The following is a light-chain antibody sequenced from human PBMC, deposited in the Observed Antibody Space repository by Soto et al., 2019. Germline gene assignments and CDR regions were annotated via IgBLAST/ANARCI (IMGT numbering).Light chain of an antibody. V-gene: IGKV4-1*01. CDR2: WAS. CDR3: QQYYSTPLT. CDR1: QSVLYSSNNKNY. J-gene: IGKJ4*01. Sequence: DIVMTQSPDSLAVSLGERATINCKSSQSVLYSSNNKNYLAWYQQKPGQPPKLLIYWASTRESGVPDRFSGSGSGTDSTLTISSLQAEDVAVYYCQQYYSTPLTFGGGTKVEI.